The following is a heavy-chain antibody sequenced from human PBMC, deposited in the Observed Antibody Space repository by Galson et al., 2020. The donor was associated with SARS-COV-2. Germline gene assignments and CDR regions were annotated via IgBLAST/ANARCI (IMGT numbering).Heavy chain of an antibody. CDR3: ARAADYYDSESQAVDI. Sequence: GESLKISCAASGFTFSRYGMHWVRQAPGKGLEWVAIIWYDGSNKYYADLVEGRFTISRDNSKNTLYLQMNSLRAEDTAVYYCARAADYYDSESQAVDIWGQGTMVIVSS. CDR2: IWYDGSNK. J-gene: IGHJ3*02. D-gene: IGHD3-22*01. CDR1: GFTFSRYG. V-gene: IGHV3-33*01.